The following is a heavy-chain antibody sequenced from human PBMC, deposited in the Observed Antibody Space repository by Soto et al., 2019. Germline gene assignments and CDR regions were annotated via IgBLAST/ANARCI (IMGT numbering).Heavy chain of an antibody. CDR2: ISAYTDNT. Sequence: QVQLVQSGAEVKKPGASVQVACKAYGYTFTNYGFSWVRQAPGQGLEWMGWISAYTDNTNYAQSFQDRLTMTTDTSTDTAYMELRSLRSDDTAVYYCARDYGPYCSAGTCHARFYDSWGQGTLVTVSS. J-gene: IGHJ5*01. CDR3: ARDYGPYCSAGTCHARFYDS. D-gene: IGHD2-15*01. CDR1: GYTFTNYG. V-gene: IGHV1-18*04.